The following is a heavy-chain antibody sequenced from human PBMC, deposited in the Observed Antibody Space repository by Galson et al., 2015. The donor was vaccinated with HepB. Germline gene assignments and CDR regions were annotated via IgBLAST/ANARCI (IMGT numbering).Heavy chain of an antibody. CDR1: GYTLTELS. D-gene: IGHD2-2*01. CDR2: FDPEDGET. V-gene: IGHV1-24*01. J-gene: IGHJ6*03. Sequence: SVKVSCKVSGYTLTELSMHWVRQAPGKGLEWMGGFDPEDGETIYAQKFQGRVTMTEDTSTDTAYMELSSLRSEDTAVYYCATALPNCSSTSCYPYYYYYMDVWGKGTTVTVSS. CDR3: ATALPNCSSTSCYPYYYYYMDV.